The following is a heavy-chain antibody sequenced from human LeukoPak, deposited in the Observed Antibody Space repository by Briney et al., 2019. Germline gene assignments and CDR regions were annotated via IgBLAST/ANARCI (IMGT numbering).Heavy chain of an antibody. D-gene: IGHD3-16*01. J-gene: IGHJ4*02. V-gene: IGHV3-21*01. CDR1: GFTFSSYS. CDR3: AKAKALIPTFDY. CDR2: ISISSSYI. Sequence: GGSLRLSCAAFGFTFSSYSMNWVRQAPGKGLEWVSSISISSSYIYYADSVKGRFTISRDNAKNSLYLQPNSLRVEDTAVYYCAKAKALIPTFDYWGQGTLVTVSS.